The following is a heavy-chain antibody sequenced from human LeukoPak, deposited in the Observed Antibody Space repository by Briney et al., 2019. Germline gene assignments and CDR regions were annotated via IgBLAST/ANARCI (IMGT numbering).Heavy chain of an antibody. CDR3: ARIAAAGTYDY. Sequence: SETLSLTCTVSGYSISSGYYWGWIRQPPGKGLEWIGSIYHSGSTYYNPSLKSRVTISVDTSKNQFSLKLSSVTAADTAVYYCARIAAAGTYDYWGQGTLVTVSS. CDR1: GYSISSGYY. J-gene: IGHJ4*02. V-gene: IGHV4-38-2*02. CDR2: IYHSGST. D-gene: IGHD6-13*01.